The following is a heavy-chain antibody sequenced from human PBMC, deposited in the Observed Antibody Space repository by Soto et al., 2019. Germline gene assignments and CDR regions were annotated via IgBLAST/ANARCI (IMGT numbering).Heavy chain of an antibody. J-gene: IGHJ4*02. CDR3: AKSPPAVAGYFDY. CDR2: TSFDGSSG. V-gene: IGHV3-30*18. Sequence: QVQLVESGGGVVQPGRSLRLSCAASGFTFSSSGMHWVRQAPGKGLEWVAVTSFDGSSGYYADSVRGRFTISRDNSNNTLYLQMNSLRAEDTAVYYCAKSPPAVAGYFDYWGPGTLVTVSS. CDR1: GFTFSSSG. D-gene: IGHD6-19*01.